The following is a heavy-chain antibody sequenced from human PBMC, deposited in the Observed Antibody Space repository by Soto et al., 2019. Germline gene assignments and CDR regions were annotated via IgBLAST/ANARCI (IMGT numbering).Heavy chain of an antibody. CDR3: ARDAKVDTDLGGYYYYDMDV. V-gene: IGHV4-59*01. Sequence: SETLSLTCTVSGGSISSNYWTWIRQPPGNGLEWIGSVYHSGTTNYHPSLKSRVTISIDTSKSQFSLQLRSVTAADTAVYYCARDAKVDTDLGGYYYYDMDVWGQGTTVTVSS. CDR1: GGSISSNY. CDR2: VYHSGTT. D-gene: IGHD5-18*01. J-gene: IGHJ6*02.